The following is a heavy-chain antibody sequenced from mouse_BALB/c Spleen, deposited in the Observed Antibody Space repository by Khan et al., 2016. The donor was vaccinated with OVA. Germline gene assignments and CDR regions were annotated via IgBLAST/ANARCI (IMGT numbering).Heavy chain of an antibody. CDR1: GFNIKDTY. J-gene: IGHJ3*01. CDR3: GRFLSHLCGSGWFGY. Sequence: VQLQQSGAELAKPGASVKLSCTASGFNIKDTYIHWVKQRPEQGLEWIGRIDPANGDTKCDPKFQGKATIQADTSSHTAYLQLSSLTSEDSAVYYGGRFLSHLCGSGWFGYWGQGTLVTVSA. V-gene: IGHV14-3*02. CDR2: IDPANGDT. D-gene: IGHD1-1*01.